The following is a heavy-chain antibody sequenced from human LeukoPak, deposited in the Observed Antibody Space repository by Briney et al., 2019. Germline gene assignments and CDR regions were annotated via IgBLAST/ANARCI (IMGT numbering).Heavy chain of an antibody. V-gene: IGHV3-7*01. D-gene: IGHD3-10*01. J-gene: IGHJ4*02. Sequence: GGSLRLSCAASGFTFSSSWMAWVRQTPGKGLEWVANINQAGSDKNYVDSVKGRFTISRDNGKNSLYLQMNSLRAEDTALYYCARDYYTSGSHWGQGTLVIVSS. CDR3: ARDYYTSGSH. CDR1: GFTFSSSW. CDR2: INQAGSDK.